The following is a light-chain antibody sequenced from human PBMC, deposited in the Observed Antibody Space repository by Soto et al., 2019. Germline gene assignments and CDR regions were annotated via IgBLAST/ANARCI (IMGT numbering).Light chain of an antibody. CDR1: QSVSSSY. CDR3: QQYRSSPRT. Sequence: EIVLTQSPGTLSLSPGERATISCRASQSVSSSYLAWYQQKPGQAPRLLIYAASSRATGIPDRFSGSGSGTDFTVTINRLEPEDFAVYYCQQYRSSPRTFGGGTKVEIK. J-gene: IGKJ4*01. CDR2: AAS. V-gene: IGKV3-20*01.